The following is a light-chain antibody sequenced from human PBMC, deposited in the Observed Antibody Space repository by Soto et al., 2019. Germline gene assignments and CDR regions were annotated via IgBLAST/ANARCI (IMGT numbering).Light chain of an antibody. Sequence: EIVLTQSPGTLSLSPWERATLSCRASQSVSNNYLAWYQQKPGQAPRLLIYGASNRATGIPDRFSGSGSGTDFTLTISSLQSEDFAVYYCQQYHNWPPITFGQGTRLEIK. V-gene: IGKV3-20*01. CDR3: QQYHNWPPIT. J-gene: IGKJ5*01. CDR1: QSVSNNY. CDR2: GAS.